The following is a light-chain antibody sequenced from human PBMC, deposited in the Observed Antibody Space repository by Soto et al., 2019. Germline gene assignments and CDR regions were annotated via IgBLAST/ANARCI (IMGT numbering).Light chain of an antibody. Sequence: EIVLTQSPGALSLSPGERATLSCRASQSVSSGYLAWYQQKPGQAPRLLIFATSRRATGIPDRFSGSGSGTDFTLTISRLEPVDVAVYYCQQYGSSPPITFGQGTRLEIK. CDR3: QQYGSSPPIT. CDR1: QSVSSGY. V-gene: IGKV3-20*01. J-gene: IGKJ5*01. CDR2: ATS.